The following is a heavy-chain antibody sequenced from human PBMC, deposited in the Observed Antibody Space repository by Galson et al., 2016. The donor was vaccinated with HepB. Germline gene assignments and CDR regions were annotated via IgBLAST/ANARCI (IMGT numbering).Heavy chain of an antibody. CDR2: ISYSGST. CDR1: GGSISSGDYY. D-gene: IGHD3-3*01. CDR3: ARGSIWSGYYHTNWFDP. Sequence: TLSLTCTVSGGSISSGDYYWSWIRQPPGRGLEWIGYISYSGSTYYNPSLRSRVNISVDTSKNQFSLKLSSVTAADRAMYYCARGSIWSGYYHTNWFDPWGQGTLVTVSS. J-gene: IGHJ5*02. V-gene: IGHV4-30-4*01.